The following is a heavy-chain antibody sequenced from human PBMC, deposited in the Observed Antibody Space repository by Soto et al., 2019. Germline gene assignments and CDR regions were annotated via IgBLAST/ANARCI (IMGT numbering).Heavy chain of an antibody. V-gene: IGHV3-74*01. Sequence: LRLSCAASGFTFSSSWMHWVRQAPGKGLVWVSRINSDGSSTSYADSVKGRFTISRDNAKNALYLQMNSLRAEDTAVYYCARGSIAVAGTFYYYYGMDVWGQGTTVTVSS. CDR3: ARGSIAVAGTFYYYYGMDV. D-gene: IGHD6-19*01. CDR1: GFTFSSSW. CDR2: INSDGSST. J-gene: IGHJ6*02.